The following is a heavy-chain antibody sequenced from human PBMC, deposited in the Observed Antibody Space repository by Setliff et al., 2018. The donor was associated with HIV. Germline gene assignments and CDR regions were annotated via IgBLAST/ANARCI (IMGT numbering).Heavy chain of an antibody. Sequence: GGSLRLSCAASGFTFSSYSMNWVRQAPGKGLEWVSFISGNSGAVTYADSVKGRFTISRDNSKNTLYLQMNSLRVEDTAVYYCARASYSSGWYAVMDVWGKGTTVTVSS. CDR3: ARASYSSGWYAVMDV. J-gene: IGHJ6*03. CDR2: ISGNSGAV. V-gene: IGHV3-48*01. CDR1: GFTFSSYS. D-gene: IGHD6-19*01.